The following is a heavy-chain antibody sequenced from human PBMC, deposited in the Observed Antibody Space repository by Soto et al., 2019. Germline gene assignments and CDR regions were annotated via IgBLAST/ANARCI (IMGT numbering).Heavy chain of an antibody. D-gene: IGHD3-10*01. CDR2: IIPIFGTA. Sequence: SVKVSCKASGGTFSSYAISWVRQAPGQGLEWMGGIIPIFGTANYAQKFQGRVTITADESTSTAYMELSSLRSEDTAVYYCARDPYYYGSGAYTYFDYWGQGTLVTVSS. CDR3: ARDPYYYGSGAYTYFDY. V-gene: IGHV1-69*13. CDR1: GGTFSSYA. J-gene: IGHJ4*02.